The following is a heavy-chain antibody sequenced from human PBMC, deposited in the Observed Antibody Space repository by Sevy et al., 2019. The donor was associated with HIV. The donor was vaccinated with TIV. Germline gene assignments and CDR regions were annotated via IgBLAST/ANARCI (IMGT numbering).Heavy chain of an antibody. D-gene: IGHD1-26*01. CDR2: IRSKADGGTA. V-gene: IGHV3-15*07. J-gene: IGHJ4*02. Sequence: GGSLRLSCAASGFSFINAWMNWVRQAPGKGLEWVGRIRSKADGGTADYAAPVKGRFIISRDDSENTLYLQMNSLRTEDTAFYSPTTVLGWEGTSDYWGQGSLFTVSS. CDR1: GFSFINAW. CDR3: TTVLGWEGTSDY.